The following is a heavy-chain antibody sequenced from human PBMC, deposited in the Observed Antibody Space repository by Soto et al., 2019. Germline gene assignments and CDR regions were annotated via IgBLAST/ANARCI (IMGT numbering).Heavy chain of an antibody. CDR1: GFTFSSYD. J-gene: IGHJ4*02. CDR3: ARSIVVVTALDY. CDR2: MNPKSGNT. D-gene: IGHD2-21*02. Sequence: ASVKVSCKTSGFTFSSYDINWVRQATGQGLEWVGCMNPKSGNTNYSQKFQGRVTITRDTSMSTAYMELSSLRFEDTAVYYCARSIVVVTALDYWGQGTLVTVSS. V-gene: IGHV1-8*01.